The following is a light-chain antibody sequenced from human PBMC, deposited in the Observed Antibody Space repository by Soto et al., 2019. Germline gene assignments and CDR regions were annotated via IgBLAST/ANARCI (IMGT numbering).Light chain of an antibody. CDR1: QSISSW. CDR2: LAS. CDR3: QQYNSYSPWT. J-gene: IGKJ1*01. Sequence: DIQMTQSPSTLSASVGDRVTITCRASQSISSWLAWYQQKPGKAPKLLIYLASSLQSGVPSRFSGSGSGTEFTLTISSLQPEDFATYYCQQYNSYSPWTFGQGTKVDIK. V-gene: IGKV1-5*01.